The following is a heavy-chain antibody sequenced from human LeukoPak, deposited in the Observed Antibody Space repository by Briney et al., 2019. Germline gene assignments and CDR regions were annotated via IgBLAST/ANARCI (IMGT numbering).Heavy chain of an antibody. CDR1: GFTFSNYA. Sequence: GGSLRLSCATSGFTFSNYAMTWVRLAPGRGLEWVASRGGGSDVFYADSVKGRFTVSRDNSKNTLYLQMDSLRAGDTAVYFCAKDATPNNGIWDYFDHWGQGAPVIVSS. J-gene: IGHJ4*02. CDR3: AKDATPNNGIWDYFDH. CDR2: RGGGSDV. D-gene: IGHD1-1*01. V-gene: IGHV3-23*01.